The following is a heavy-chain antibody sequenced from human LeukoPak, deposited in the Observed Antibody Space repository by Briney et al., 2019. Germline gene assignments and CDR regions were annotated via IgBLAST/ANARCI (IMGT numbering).Heavy chain of an antibody. CDR3: ARTYYYDSSGYYLYYFDY. D-gene: IGHD3-22*01. V-gene: IGHV3-53*01. CDR1: GFTVSSNY. CDR2: IYSGGST. Sequence: GGSLRLSCAASGFTVSSNYMSWVRQAPGKGLEWVSVIYSGGSTYYADSVKGRFTISRDNSKNTLYLRMNSLRAEDTAVYYCARTYYYDSSGYYLYYFDYWGQGTLVTVSS. J-gene: IGHJ4*02.